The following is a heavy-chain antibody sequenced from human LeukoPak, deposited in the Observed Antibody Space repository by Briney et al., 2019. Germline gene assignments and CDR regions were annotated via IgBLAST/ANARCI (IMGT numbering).Heavy chain of an antibody. Sequence: GGSLRLSCASSGFTFSSYGMSWVRQAPGKGLEWVSAISGSGGSTYYADSVKGRFTISRDNSKNTLYLQMNSLRAEDTAVYYCARRSGSYGGGAYYFDYWGQGTLVTVSS. CDR1: GFTFSSYG. CDR3: ARRSGSYGGGAYYFDY. CDR2: ISGSGGST. V-gene: IGHV3-23*01. J-gene: IGHJ4*02. D-gene: IGHD1-26*01.